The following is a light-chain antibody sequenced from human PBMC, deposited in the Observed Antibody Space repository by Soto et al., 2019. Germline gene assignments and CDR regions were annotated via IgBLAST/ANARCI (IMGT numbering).Light chain of an antibody. Sequence: IVLTQSPDTLSLSPGEGATLSCRASQTASSSYLAWYQKRPGQTPSLLIYGASTRATGIPARFSGSGSGTELTLTISSLQSEDFAVYYCQEYIQWPPGMFGPGTKVDIK. CDR3: QEYIQWPPGM. J-gene: IGKJ1*01. CDR1: QTASSSY. V-gene: IGKV3-15*01. CDR2: GAS.